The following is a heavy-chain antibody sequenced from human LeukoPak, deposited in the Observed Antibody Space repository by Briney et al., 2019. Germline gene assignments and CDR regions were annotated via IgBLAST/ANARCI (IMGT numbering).Heavy chain of an antibody. V-gene: IGHV3-33*01. CDR1: GFTFSTYG. D-gene: IGHD6-6*01. J-gene: IGHJ4*02. CDR2: IWNDASNK. CDR3: ATEYSSSSAFDY. Sequence: GRSLRLSCAASGFTFSTYGMHWVCQAPGKGLEWVAMIWNDASNKYYAESVKGRFTISRDNSKNTLYLQMNSLRAEDTAVYFCATEYSSSSAFDYWGQGTLVTVSS.